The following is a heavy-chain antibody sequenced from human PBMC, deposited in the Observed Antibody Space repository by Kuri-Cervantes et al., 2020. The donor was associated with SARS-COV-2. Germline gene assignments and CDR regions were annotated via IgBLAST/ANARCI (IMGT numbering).Heavy chain of an antibody. CDR1: GGSISSSNW. Sequence: GSLRLSCAVSGGSISSSNWWSWVRQPPGKGLEWSGEIHRTGTTNYNPPLESRVTISVDRSKNQFSLTLRSVTAADTAVYYCAFNYGTGSYFYWGQGTLVTVSS. J-gene: IGHJ4*02. CDR2: IHRTGTT. V-gene: IGHV4-4*02. CDR3: AFNYGTGSYFY. D-gene: IGHD3-10*01.